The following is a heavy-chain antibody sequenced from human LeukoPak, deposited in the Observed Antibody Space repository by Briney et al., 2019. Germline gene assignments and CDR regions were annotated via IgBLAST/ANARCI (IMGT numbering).Heavy chain of an antibody. CDR1: GDSISTSSYY. J-gene: IGHJ4*02. CDR2: IYYSGST. V-gene: IGHV4-39*01. CDR3: ARSYYYDYRQIDY. D-gene: IGHD3-22*01. Sequence: SETLSLTCTVSGDSISTSSYYWGWIRQPPGKALEWLGSIYYSGSTYYNPSLKSRVTISVDTSKNQFSLNPYSVTAADTAVFYCARSYYYDYRQIDYWGQGTLVTVS.